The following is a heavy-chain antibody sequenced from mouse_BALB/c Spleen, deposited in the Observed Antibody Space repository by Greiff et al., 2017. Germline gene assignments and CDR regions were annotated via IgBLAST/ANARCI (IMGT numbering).Heavy chain of an antibody. J-gene: IGHJ3*01. Sequence: VQLKESGAELVRPGSSVKISCKASGYAFSSYWMNWVKQRPGQGLEWIGQIYPGDGDTNYNGKFKGKATLTADKSSSTAYMQLSSLTSEDSAVYFCASDYGSRTWFAYWGQGTLVTVSA. V-gene: IGHV1-80*01. CDR1: GYAFSSYW. CDR3: ASDYGSRTWFAY. D-gene: IGHD1-1*01. CDR2: IYPGDGDT.